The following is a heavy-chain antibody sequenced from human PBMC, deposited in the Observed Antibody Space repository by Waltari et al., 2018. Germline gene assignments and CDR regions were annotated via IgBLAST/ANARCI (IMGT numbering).Heavy chain of an antibody. J-gene: IGHJ4*02. CDR3: ARRVGTRRMYYFDY. D-gene: IGHD1-1*01. CDR2: FYYTGSS. Sequence: QLHLQESGPGLLKPSETLSLTCTVSGGPIRSTNFYWAWIRQSPGKGLGTIATFYYTGSSYSNPSFKRRVTISVDTSKNQISLMVNAVTAADTAVYYCARRVGTRRMYYFDYWGQGTLVTVPS. CDR1: GGPIRSTNFY. V-gene: IGHV4-39*07.